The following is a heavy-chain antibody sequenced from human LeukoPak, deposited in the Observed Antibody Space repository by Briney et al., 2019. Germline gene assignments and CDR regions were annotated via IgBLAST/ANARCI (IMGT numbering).Heavy chain of an antibody. CDR1: KFNFHNYG. CDR3: AKVYGDTAMGGPVTYYFDY. V-gene: IGHV3-23*01. D-gene: IGHD5-18*01. J-gene: IGHJ4*02. CDR2: ISGSGGST. Sequence: GGSLRLSCTTPKFNFHNYGLTWVRQAPGKELEWVSAISGSGGSTYYADSVKGRFTISRDNSKNTLYLQMNSLRAEDTAVYYCAKVYGDTAMGGPVTYYFDYWGQGTLVTVSS.